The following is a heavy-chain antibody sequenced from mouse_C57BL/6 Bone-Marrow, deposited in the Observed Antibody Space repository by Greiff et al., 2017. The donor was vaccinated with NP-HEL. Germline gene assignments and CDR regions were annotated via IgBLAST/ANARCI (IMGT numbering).Heavy chain of an antibody. J-gene: IGHJ2*01. CDR3: ARNVGYSFDY. V-gene: IGHV8-12*01. Sequence: QVTLKESGPGILQSSQTLSLTCSFSGFSLSTSGMGVSWIRQPSGKGLEWLAHIYWDDDKRYNPSLKSRLTISKDTSRNQVFLKITSVDTADTATYYCARNVGYSFDYWGQGTTLTVSS. CDR1: GFSLSTSGMG. D-gene: IGHD2-3*01. CDR2: IYWDDDK.